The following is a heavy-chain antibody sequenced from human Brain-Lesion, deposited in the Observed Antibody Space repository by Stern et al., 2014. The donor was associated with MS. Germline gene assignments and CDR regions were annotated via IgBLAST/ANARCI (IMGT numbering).Heavy chain of an antibody. CDR3: ARDITGSAAYFAY. Sequence: VPLVDSGGDLVQPGRSLRLSCAAFGFTFDDYAMPWVRQAPGKGLEWVAGISWNSGTIGYADSVKGRFTTSRDNAYSSLYLQMNSLRPEDTALYYCARDITGSAAYFAYWGQGTLVTVSS. CDR2: ISWNSGTI. J-gene: IGHJ4*02. D-gene: IGHD1-14*01. CDR1: GFTFDDYA. V-gene: IGHV3-9*01.